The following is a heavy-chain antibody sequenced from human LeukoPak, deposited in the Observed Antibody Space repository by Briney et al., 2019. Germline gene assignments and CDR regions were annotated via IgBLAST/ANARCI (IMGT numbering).Heavy chain of an antibody. CDR2: IKQDGSEK. Sequence: PGGSLRLSCAASGFTFSSDWMSWVREAPGKGLGWVADIKQDGSEKYYVDSVKGRFTISRDNAKNSLYLQMNSLRAEDTAVYYCARDPFFDYWGQGTLVTVSS. J-gene: IGHJ4*02. V-gene: IGHV3-7*01. CDR1: GFTFSSDW. CDR3: ARDPFFDY.